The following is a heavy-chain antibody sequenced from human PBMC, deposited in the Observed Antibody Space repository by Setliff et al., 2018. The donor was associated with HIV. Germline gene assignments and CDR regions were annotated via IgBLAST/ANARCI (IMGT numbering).Heavy chain of an antibody. CDR3: AKGFYGNNYYYFYYMDV. CDR1: GFTFSSHA. Sequence: PGGSLRLSCAASGFTFSSHAMSWVRQAPGKGLEWVSSISGSESGISYADPVKGRFTISRDNFKNTLYLQMNSLRVEDTAVYYCAKGFYGNNYYYFYYMDVWGKGTTVTVSS. D-gene: IGHD3-16*01. V-gene: IGHV3-23*01. CDR2: ISGSESGI. J-gene: IGHJ6*03.